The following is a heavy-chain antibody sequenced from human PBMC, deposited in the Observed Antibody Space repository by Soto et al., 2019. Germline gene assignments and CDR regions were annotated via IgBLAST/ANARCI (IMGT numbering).Heavy chain of an antibody. CDR1: GFNFRNYD. J-gene: IGHJ4*02. D-gene: IGHD3-22*01. V-gene: IGHV3-30*03. CDR2: ISYDGHTQ. CDR3: AIAFYPSVAISSGDY. Sequence: QVQLVESGGGVVQPGRSLRLSCAASGFNFRNYDMHWVRQAPGKGLEWVAVISYDGHTQNYADSVKGRFTISRDNSKNTVYLQMNRLSAEDAALYYCAIAFYPSVAISSGDYWGQGTLVTVSS.